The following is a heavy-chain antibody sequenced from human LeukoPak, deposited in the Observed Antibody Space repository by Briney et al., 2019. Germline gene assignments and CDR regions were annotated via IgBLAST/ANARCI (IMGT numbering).Heavy chain of an antibody. V-gene: IGHV3-74*01. D-gene: IGHD1-14*01. CDR2: INSDGSGP. J-gene: IGHJ4*02. CDR1: GFTFSNYW. CDR3: ARDVYGLGDY. Sequence: GGSLRLSCVASGFTFSNYWMHWVRQAPEKGLMWVSKINSDGSGPDYADSVKGRFTIPRDNAKNTLYLQMNSLRAEDTAVYYCARDVYGLGDYWGQGTLVTVSS.